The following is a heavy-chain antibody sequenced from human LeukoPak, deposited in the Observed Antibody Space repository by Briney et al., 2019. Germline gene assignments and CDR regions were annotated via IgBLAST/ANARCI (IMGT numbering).Heavy chain of an antibody. CDR2: IIPIFGTA. CDR3: ARVGRPIENYMDV. CDR1: GYTFTSYG. J-gene: IGHJ6*03. D-gene: IGHD3-16*02. V-gene: IGHV1-69*05. Sequence: SVKVSCKASGYTFTSYGISWVRQAPGQGLEWMGGIIPIFGTANYAQKFQGRVTITTDESTSTAYMELSSLRSEDTAVYYCARVGRPIENYMDVWGKGTTVTVSS.